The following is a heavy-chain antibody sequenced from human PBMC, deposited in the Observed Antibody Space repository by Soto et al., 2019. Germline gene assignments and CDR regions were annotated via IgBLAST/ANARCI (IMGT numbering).Heavy chain of an antibody. CDR2: ISNDGSNE. V-gene: IGHV3-30-3*01. Sequence: QVQVVESGGGVVQPGRSLRLSCVASGFTFSNYAMHWVRQAPGKGLEWVAVISNDGSNEYYADSVKGRFTISRDNSKNTLDLQMDSLRTEDRDVYYCAGDPYGMAVWGQGSTVTVFS. CDR1: GFTFSNYA. J-gene: IGHJ6*02. CDR3: AGDPYGMAV.